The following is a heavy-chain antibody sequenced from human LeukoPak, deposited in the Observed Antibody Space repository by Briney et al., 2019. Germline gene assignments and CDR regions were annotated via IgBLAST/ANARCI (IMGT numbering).Heavy chain of an antibody. J-gene: IGHJ6*03. Sequence: GGSLRLSCAASGFTVSSNCMSWVRQAPGKGLEWVSVIYSGGSTYYADSVKGRFTISRDNPKNSLYLQMNSLRAEDTAVYYCARRGKGIVVVPAATYYMDVWGKGTTVTVSS. CDR1: GFTVSSNC. D-gene: IGHD2-2*01. CDR2: IYSGGST. V-gene: IGHV3-53*01. CDR3: ARRGKGIVVVPAATYYMDV.